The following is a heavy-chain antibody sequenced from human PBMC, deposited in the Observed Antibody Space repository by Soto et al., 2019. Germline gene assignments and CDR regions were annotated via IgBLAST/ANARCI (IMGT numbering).Heavy chain of an antibody. CDR1: GFTFSSYT. V-gene: IGHV3-23*01. Sequence: GGSLRLSCAASGFTFSSYTMSWVRLAPGKGLEWVSPINTDGSGTSYADSVRGRFTISRDNAKNILYLQMSSLRAEDTALYHCAKGVADRGIDSWGKGTLVTVSS. J-gene: IGHJ4*02. CDR3: AKGVADRGIDS. CDR2: INTDGSGT.